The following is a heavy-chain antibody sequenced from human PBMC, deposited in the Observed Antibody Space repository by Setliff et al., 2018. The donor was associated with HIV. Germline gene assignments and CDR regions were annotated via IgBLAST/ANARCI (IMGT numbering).Heavy chain of an antibody. V-gene: IGHV3-66*02. CDR2: MYKGGKT. CDR3: AKGGYGGAYYVAGY. Sequence: GGSLRLSCEASGFSVTDTYMGWVRQAPGKGLEWVTVMYKGGKTYYADFAKGRFTIARDDSKNTVSLQMTNLGTGDTATYYCAKGGYGGAYYVAGYWGQGTLVTVSS. J-gene: IGHJ4*02. D-gene: IGHD5-18*01. CDR1: GFSVTDTY.